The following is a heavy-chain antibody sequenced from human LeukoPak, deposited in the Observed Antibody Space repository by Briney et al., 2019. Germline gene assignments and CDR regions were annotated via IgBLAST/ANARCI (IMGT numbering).Heavy chain of an antibody. CDR1: GFTFGSFW. J-gene: IGHJ4*02. CDR3: VKDHTGKEDK. Sequence: GGSLRLSCAASGFTFGSFWMQWVRQVPGKGLVWVSRIDPYETPTTTTYADSVRGRFTISRDNAKNTLYLQMDSLRVEDTAVYYCVKDHTGKEDKWGQGTLVTVSS. V-gene: IGHV3-74*03. CDR2: IDPYETPTTT. D-gene: IGHD1-1*01.